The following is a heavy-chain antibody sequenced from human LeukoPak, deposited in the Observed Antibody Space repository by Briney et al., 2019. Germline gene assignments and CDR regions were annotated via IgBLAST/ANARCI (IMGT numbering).Heavy chain of an antibody. Sequence: GGSLRLSCAASGFTFSDYYMSWIRQAPGKGLEWVSYISSSSSYTNYADSVKGRFTISRDNSMNTLYLQMKSLRPEDTAVYYCASPGPGGAAAGLFDYWGQGTLVTVSS. V-gene: IGHV3-11*03. CDR1: GFTFSDYY. CDR2: ISSSSSYT. D-gene: IGHD6-13*01. CDR3: ASPGPGGAAAGLFDY. J-gene: IGHJ4*02.